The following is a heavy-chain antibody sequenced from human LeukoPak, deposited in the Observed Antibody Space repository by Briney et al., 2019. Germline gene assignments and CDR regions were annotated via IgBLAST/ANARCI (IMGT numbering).Heavy chain of an antibody. Sequence: GGPLRLSGEASGFTFISYGMNGVRKAQGKGLEGVAVIWYDGSNKYYADSVKGRFTISRDNSKNTLYLQMNSLRAEDTAVYYCARETLYDSSGYYYYYYGMDVWGQGTTVTVSS. J-gene: IGHJ6*02. V-gene: IGHV3-33*01. D-gene: IGHD3-22*01. CDR3: ARETLYDSSGYYYYYYGMDV. CDR2: IWYDGSNK. CDR1: GFTFISYG.